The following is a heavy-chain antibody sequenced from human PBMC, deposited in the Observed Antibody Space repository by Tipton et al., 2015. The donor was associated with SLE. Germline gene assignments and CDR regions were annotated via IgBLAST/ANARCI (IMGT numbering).Heavy chain of an antibody. V-gene: IGHV3-74*01. Sequence: SLRLSCAASGFTFNNYRIHWVRQAPGKGREWVSRVDGDGSGTGYADSMKGRFTVSRDNAKNTVYLQMNSLRAEDTAVYYCTTVLEFWGRGALVTVSS. CDR1: GFTFNNYR. CDR3: TTVLEF. D-gene: IGHD1-1*01. CDR2: VDGDGSGT. J-gene: IGHJ4*02.